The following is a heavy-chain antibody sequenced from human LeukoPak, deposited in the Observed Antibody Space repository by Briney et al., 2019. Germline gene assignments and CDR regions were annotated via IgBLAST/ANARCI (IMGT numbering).Heavy chain of an antibody. CDR2: INTANGNT. V-gene: IGHV1-3*04. CDR1: GYTFTNYP. D-gene: IGHD3-3*02. J-gene: IGHJ4*02. CDR3: ARDSAFADY. Sequence: ASVKVSRKASGYTFTNYPTHWVRLAPGQRLEWMGWINTANGNTKYSQKFQDRLTITRDTSASTGYMELSSLISEGTAIYYCARDSAFADYWGQGTLVTVSS.